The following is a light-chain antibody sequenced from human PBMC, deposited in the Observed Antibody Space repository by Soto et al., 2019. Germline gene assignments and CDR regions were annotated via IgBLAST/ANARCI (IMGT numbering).Light chain of an antibody. Sequence: EIVLTQPPGTLSLSAGEKATLSCRASQSVSSSYLAWYQQKPGQAPRLLIYDASNRATGIPARFSGSGSGTDFTLTITSLEPEDFAVYYCQQRSDWPITFGQGTRLEIK. J-gene: IGKJ5*01. CDR3: QQRSDWPIT. V-gene: IGKV3-11*01. CDR2: DAS. CDR1: QSVSSSY.